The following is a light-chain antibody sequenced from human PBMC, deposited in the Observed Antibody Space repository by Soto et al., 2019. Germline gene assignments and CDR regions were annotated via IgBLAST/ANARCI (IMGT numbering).Light chain of an antibody. Sequence: DIQMTQSPSSMSASVGDTVTVTCRSSQDISRWLAWYQLKPGQAPKFLIYAASTLQNGDPYRFRGSGSGTDFTHTISNLQPADFATYYCKQSNNFPVTFGRGTRLE. V-gene: IGKV1D-12*01. CDR3: KQSNNFPVT. CDR2: AAS. CDR1: QDISRW. J-gene: IGKJ5*01.